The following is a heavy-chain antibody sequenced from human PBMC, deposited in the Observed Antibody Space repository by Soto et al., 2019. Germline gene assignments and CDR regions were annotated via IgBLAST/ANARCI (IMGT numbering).Heavy chain of an antibody. D-gene: IGHD3-16*02. J-gene: IGHJ4*02. Sequence: AGGSLRLSCTASGFTFTNYIMTWVHQAPGKGLEWVSSLSSGSRYVYYVDSVKGRFTISRDDAKNSVYLQMNSLRAEDAAVYYCVRGGSSRSYWGQGSRVTVSS. CDR2: LSSGSRYV. CDR1: GFTFTNYI. V-gene: IGHV3-21*01. CDR3: VRGGSSRSY.